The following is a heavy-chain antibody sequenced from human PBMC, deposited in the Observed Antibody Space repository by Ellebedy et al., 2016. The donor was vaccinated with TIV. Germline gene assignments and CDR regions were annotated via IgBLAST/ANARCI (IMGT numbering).Heavy chain of an antibody. CDR3: ATLPYISTSSAY. V-gene: IGHV1-18*01. Sequence: ASVKVSCKASGYTFTSYGISWVRQAPGQGLEWMGWISAYNGNTNYAQKLQGRVTMTTDTSTSTAYMELSGLESDDTAVYYCATLPYISTSSAYWGQGTLVTVSS. D-gene: IGHD6-13*01. CDR2: ISAYNGNT. J-gene: IGHJ4*02. CDR1: GYTFTSYG.